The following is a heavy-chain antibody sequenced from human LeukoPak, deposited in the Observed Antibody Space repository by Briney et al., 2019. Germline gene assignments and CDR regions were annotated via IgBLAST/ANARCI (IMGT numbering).Heavy chain of an antibody. CDR3: ARGGGTLQAVAATGFDY. J-gene: IGHJ4*02. CDR2: INPSGGST. V-gene: IGHV1-46*01. D-gene: IGHD6-19*01. CDR1: GYPFTSYY. Sequence: ASVKVSCKAFGYPFTSYYMHWVRQAPGQGLEWMGLINPSGGSTSYAQKFQGRVTMTRDTSTSTVYMELSSLRSEDTAVYYCARGGGTLQAVAATGFDYWGQGTLVTVSS.